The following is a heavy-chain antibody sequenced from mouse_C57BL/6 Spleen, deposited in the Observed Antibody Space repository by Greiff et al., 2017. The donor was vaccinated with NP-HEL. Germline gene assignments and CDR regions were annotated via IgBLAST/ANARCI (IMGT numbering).Heavy chain of an antibody. D-gene: IGHD1-1*01. V-gene: IGHV1-15*01. CDR3: TRFTTVVAKDGYFDV. CDR1: GYTFTDYE. J-gene: IGHJ1*03. CDR2: IDPETGGT. Sequence: VQLQQSGAELVRPGASVTLSCKASGYTFTDYEMHWVKQTPVHGLEWIGAIDPETGGTAYNQKFKGKAILTADISSSTAYMELRSLTSEDSAVYYCTRFTTVVAKDGYFDVLGTGTTVTVSS.